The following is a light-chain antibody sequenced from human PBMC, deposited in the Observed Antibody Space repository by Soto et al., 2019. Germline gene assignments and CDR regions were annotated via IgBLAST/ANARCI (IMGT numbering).Light chain of an antibody. J-gene: IGKJ1*01. Sequence: DIQMTQSPSTLSASVGERVTITCRASQSISSWLAWYQQKPGKAPKLLIYDASSLESGVPSRFSGSGSGTEFTLTIGSLQPDDLATYYCQQYNSYSFGQGTKVDIK. CDR3: QQYNSYS. V-gene: IGKV1-5*01. CDR1: QSISSW. CDR2: DAS.